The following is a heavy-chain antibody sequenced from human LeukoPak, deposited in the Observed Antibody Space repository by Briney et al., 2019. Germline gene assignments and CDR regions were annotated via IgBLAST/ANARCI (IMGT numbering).Heavy chain of an antibody. J-gene: IGHJ4*02. CDR2: INWNGGST. CDR3: ARDPGRGFDS. V-gene: IGHV3-20*04. D-gene: IGHD2-15*01. Sequence: GGSLRLSCAASGSTFDDYGMSWVRQAPGKGLEWVSGINWNGGSTGYADSVKGRFTISRDNAKNSLYLQMNSLRAEDTAIYYCARDPGRGFDSWGQGTLVTVSS. CDR1: GSTFDDYG.